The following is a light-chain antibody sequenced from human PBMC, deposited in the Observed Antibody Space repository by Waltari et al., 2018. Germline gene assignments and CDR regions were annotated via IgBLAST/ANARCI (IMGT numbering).Light chain of an antibody. CDR3: QHSDT. Sequence: EIVMTQSPGTLSVSPGEKATLSCRASQSVSSNLAWYQQKPGQSPRRLIYGASTRATGIPARFSGSGSGTDVTLTISSLQSEDCAVYYCQHSDTFGQGTKLEIK. CDR1: QSVSSN. V-gene: IGKV3-15*01. J-gene: IGKJ2*01. CDR2: GAS.